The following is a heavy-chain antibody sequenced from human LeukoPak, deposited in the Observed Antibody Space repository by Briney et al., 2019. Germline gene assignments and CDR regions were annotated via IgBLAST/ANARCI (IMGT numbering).Heavy chain of an antibody. CDR2: IIPIFGTA. D-gene: IGHD6-19*01. V-gene: IGHV1-69*05. CDR1: GGTFSSYA. CDR3: ARGGQWLAPDP. J-gene: IGHJ5*02. Sequence: GASVKVSCKASGGTFSSYAISWVRQAPGQGLEWMGGIIPIFGTANYAQKFQGRVTMTRNTSISTAYMELSSLGSEDTAVYYCARGGQWLAPDPWGQGTLVTVSS.